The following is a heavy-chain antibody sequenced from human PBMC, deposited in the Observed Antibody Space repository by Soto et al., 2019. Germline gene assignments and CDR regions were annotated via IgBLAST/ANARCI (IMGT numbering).Heavy chain of an antibody. D-gene: IGHD5-18*01. CDR2: IKSNTDGGTT. Sequence: GGSLRLSGAVSSVTLINVWRNSVHQAPGKGPEWVGRIKSNTDGGTTDYAAPVKGRFTVSRDDSENTLYLQMNSLKTEDTAVYYCSHGYYQYFNSWGQGTLVTV. CDR1: SVTLINVW. V-gene: IGHV3-15*07. CDR3: SHGYYQYFNS. J-gene: IGHJ4*02.